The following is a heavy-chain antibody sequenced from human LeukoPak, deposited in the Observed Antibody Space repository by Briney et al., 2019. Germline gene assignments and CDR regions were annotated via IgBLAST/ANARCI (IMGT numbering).Heavy chain of an antibody. Sequence: SETLSLTCAVYGGSFSGYYWSWVRQPPGKGLEWIGESNHRGSANYNPSLKSRVTISIDTSKNQFSLKVTSVTAADTAVYYCARTSDRYCSGGSCYLAFWGQGTLVTVSS. V-gene: IGHV4-34*01. CDR2: SNHRGSA. D-gene: IGHD2-15*01. CDR1: GGSFSGYY. CDR3: ARTSDRYCSGGSCYLAF. J-gene: IGHJ4*02.